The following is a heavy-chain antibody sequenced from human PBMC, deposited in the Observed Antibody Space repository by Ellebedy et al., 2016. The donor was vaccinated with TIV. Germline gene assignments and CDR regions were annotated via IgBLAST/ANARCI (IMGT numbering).Heavy chain of an antibody. CDR3: ARVVVPAAMLLYYYYAMDV. Sequence: MPSETLSLTCAVYGGSFSDYYWSWIRQPPGQGLEWIGEINHSGSTNYNPSLKSRVTIAVDTSKNQFSLKLSSVTAADTAVYYCARVVVPAAMLLYYYYAMDVWGQGTTVTVSS. D-gene: IGHD2-2*01. CDR2: INHSGST. J-gene: IGHJ6*02. CDR1: GGSFSDYY. V-gene: IGHV4-34*01.